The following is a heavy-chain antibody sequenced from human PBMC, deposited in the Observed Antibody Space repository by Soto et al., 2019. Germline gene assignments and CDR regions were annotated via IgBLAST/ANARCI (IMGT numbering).Heavy chain of an antibody. CDR1: GFTVSSNY. CDR2: IYSDGTT. D-gene: IGHD3-9*01. CDR3: ARGGLTRPGTLDCCPIDN. Sequence: DVQLVESGGGSVQPGGSLRLSCAVFGFTVSSNYMTWVRQAPGKGLERVSIIYSDGTTYYADSVRGRFIISRDSSKNTLYLQMNSLRAEDTAVYYCARGGLTRPGTLDCCPIDNWGQGTLVTVSS. V-gene: IGHV3-66*01. J-gene: IGHJ4*02.